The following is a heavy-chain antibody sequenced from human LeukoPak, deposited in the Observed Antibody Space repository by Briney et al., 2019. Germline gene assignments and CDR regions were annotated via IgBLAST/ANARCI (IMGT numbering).Heavy chain of an antibody. D-gene: IGHD2-21*01. CDR1: GFSISSGYY. Sequence: SETLSLTCNVSGFSISSGYYWGWVRQSPGKGLEWIASIYESEGTFYNPSLKSRVTISADTSKNQISLKMFSVTATDTAVYYCARRMVVAVHDAFDIWGQGTMVVVSS. V-gene: IGHV4-38-2*02. CDR2: IYESEGT. J-gene: IGHJ3*02. CDR3: ARRMVVAVHDAFDI.